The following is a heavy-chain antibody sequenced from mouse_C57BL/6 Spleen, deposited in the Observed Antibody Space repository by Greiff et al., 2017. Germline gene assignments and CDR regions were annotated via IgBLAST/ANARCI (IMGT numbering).Heavy chain of an antibody. V-gene: IGHV1-80*01. CDR2: IYPGDGDT. Sequence: QVQLQQSGAELVKPGASVKISCKASGYAFSSYWMNWVKQRPGKGLEWIGQIYPGDGDTNYNGKFKGKATLTADKSSSTAYMQLSSLTSEDSAVYYCARLSTTVVAGNWYFEVWGTGTTVTVSS. CDR1: GYAFSSYW. CDR3: ARLSTTVVAGNWYFEV. D-gene: IGHD1-1*01. J-gene: IGHJ1*03.